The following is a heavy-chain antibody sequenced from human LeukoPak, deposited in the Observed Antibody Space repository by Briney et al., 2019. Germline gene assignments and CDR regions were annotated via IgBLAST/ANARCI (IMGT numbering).Heavy chain of an antibody. D-gene: IGHD3-10*01. CDR3: ARAELLWFGGGGEYDY. CDR1: GFTFSSYS. V-gene: IGHV3-23*01. Sequence: GGSLRLSCAAAGFTFSSYSMSWVRQAPGKGLEWVSSISGSGGITYYADSVKGRFTISRDNSKNTLYLQMNRLRAEDTAVYYCARAELLWFGGGGEYDYWGQGTLVTVSS. J-gene: IGHJ4*02. CDR2: ISGSGGIT.